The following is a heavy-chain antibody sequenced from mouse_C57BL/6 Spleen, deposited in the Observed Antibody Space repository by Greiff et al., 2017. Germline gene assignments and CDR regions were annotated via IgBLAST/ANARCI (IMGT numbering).Heavy chain of an antibody. D-gene: IGHD2-12*01. J-gene: IGHJ2*01. CDR1: GYAFTNYL. CDR2: INPGSGGT. Sequence: QVQLQQSGAELVRPGTSVKVSCKASGYAFTNYLLEWVKQRPGQGLEWIGVINPGSGGTNYTEKFQGKATLTADKSSSTAYMQLSSLTSEDSAVYFCARFDDDLDYWGQGTTLTVSS. CDR3: ARFDDDLDY. V-gene: IGHV1-54*01.